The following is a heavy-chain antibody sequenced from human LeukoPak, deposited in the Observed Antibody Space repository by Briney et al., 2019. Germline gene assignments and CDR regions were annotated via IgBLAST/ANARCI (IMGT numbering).Heavy chain of an antibody. CDR1: GFTFSSYW. CDR2: ISGSGGST. CDR3: AKPSYSSGWYDPGVLFDY. Sequence: GGSLRLSCAASGFTFSSYWMHWVRQAPGKGLVWVSAISGSGGSTYYADSVKGRFTISRDNSKNTLYLQVNSLRAEDTAVYYCAKPSYSSGWYDPGVLFDYWGQGTLVTVSS. J-gene: IGHJ4*02. V-gene: IGHV3-23*01. D-gene: IGHD6-19*01.